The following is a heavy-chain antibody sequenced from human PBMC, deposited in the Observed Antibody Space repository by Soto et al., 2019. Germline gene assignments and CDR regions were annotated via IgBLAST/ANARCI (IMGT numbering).Heavy chain of an antibody. CDR2: FSGGGGGT. D-gene: IGHD1-1*01. V-gene: IGHV3-23*01. CDR1: GFTLSDYG. CDR3: VRWNGFADH. Sequence: EVQLLDSGGGLVQPGGSLRLSCAVSGFTLSDYGVTWVRQAPGKGLEWVSGFSGGGGGTFYADSVKGRFTISRDDSKNTAYLQMNGLGVEDTAVYYCVRWNGFADHWGQGTLLTVSS. J-gene: IGHJ4*02.